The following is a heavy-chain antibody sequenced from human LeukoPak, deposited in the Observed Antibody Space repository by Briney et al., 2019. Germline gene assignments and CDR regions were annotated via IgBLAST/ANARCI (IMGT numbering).Heavy chain of an antibody. CDR2: ISSSGSTI. CDR1: GFTFDNYI. V-gene: IGHV3-48*04. Sequence: GGSLRLSCAASGFTFDNYIMNWVRQAPGKGLEWVSYISSSGSTIYYADSVKGRFTISRDNAKNSLYLQMNSLRAEDTAVYYCARSSSWYLDAFDIWGQGTMVTVSS. CDR3: ARSSSWYLDAFDI. J-gene: IGHJ3*02. D-gene: IGHD6-13*01.